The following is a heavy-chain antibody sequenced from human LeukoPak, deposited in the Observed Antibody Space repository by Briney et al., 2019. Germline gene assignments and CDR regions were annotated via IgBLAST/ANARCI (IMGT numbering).Heavy chain of an antibody. D-gene: IGHD5-18*01. CDR3: ASQGGYSYGPWYFDY. Sequence: SETLSLTCTVSGGSISSYYWSWIRQPPGKGLEWIGYIYDSGSTNYNPSLKSRVTISVDTSKNQFSLKLSSVTAADTAVYYCASQGGYSYGPWYFDYWGQGTLVTVSS. CDR1: GGSISSYY. J-gene: IGHJ4*02. V-gene: IGHV4-59*01. CDR2: IYDSGST.